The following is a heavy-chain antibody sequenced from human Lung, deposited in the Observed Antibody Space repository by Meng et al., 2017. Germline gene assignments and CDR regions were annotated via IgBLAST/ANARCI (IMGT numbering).Heavy chain of an antibody. CDR1: GYIFPDFQ. J-gene: IGHJ4*02. V-gene: IGHV1-2*06. Sequence: QVQLVQSGAEGRKPGAAGQGSCETSGYIFPDFQIHWVRQAPGQGLEWMGRITPNSGGANYAQKFQGRVTMTRDTSIRTAYMDLSRLTSDDTAIYYCARDRDGYASFDHWGQGTLVTVSS. CDR3: ARDRDGYASFDH. CDR2: ITPNSGGA. D-gene: IGHD5-24*01.